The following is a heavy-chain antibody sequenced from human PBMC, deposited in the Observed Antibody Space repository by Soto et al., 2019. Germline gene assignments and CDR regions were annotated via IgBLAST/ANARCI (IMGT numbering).Heavy chain of an antibody. CDR3: ASFPSAYYYYSMDV. CDR1: GGSISSSSYY. CDR2: IYYSGST. Sequence: QLQLQESGPGLVKPSETLSLTCTVSGGSISSSSYYWGWIRQPPGKGLEWIGSIYYSGSTYYNPSLKSRVTISVDTSKNQFSLKLSSVTAADTAVYYCASFPSAYYYYSMDVWGKGTTVTVSS. V-gene: IGHV4-39*01. J-gene: IGHJ6*03.